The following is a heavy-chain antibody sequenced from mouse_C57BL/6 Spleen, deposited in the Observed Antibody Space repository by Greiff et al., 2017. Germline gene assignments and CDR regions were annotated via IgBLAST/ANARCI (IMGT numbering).Heavy chain of an antibody. CDR3: ARLRGSSSPYYAMDY. V-gene: IGHV1-64*01. D-gene: IGHD1-1*01. J-gene: IGHJ4*01. CDR2: IHPNSGST. Sequence: QVQLQQPGAELVKPGASVKLSCKASGYTFTSYWMHWVKQRPGQGLEWIAMIHPNSGSTNYNEKFKSKATLTVDKSSSTAYMQLSSLTSEDSAVYYCARLRGSSSPYYAMDYWGQGTSVTVSS. CDR1: GYTFTSYW.